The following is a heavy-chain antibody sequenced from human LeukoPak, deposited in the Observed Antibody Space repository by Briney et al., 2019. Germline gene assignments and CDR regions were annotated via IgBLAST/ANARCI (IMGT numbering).Heavy chain of an antibody. V-gene: IGHV4-34*01. CDR1: GGSFSGYY. J-gene: IGHJ5*02. D-gene: IGHD6-13*01. Sequence: PSETLSLTCAVYGGSFSGYYWSWIRQPPGKGLEWIGEINHSGSTNYNPSLKSRVTLSVDTSKNQFSLKLSSVTAADTAVYYCASLPPIAGYSSSLYWFDPWGQGTLVTVSS. CDR2: INHSGST. CDR3: ASLPPIAGYSSSLYWFDP.